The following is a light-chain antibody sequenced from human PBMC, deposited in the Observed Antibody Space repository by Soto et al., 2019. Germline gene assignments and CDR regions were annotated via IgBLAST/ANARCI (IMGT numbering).Light chain of an antibody. CDR1: SSNIGAGYD. J-gene: IGLJ2*01. Sequence: QSVLTQPPSVSGPPGQRVTISCTGSSSNIGAGYDVHWYQQLPGTAPKLPIYGNSNRPSGVPDRFSGSKSGTSASLAITGLQAEGEADYYCQSYDSSLSGSVVFGGGTKLTVL. CDR2: GNS. CDR3: QSYDSSLSGSVV. V-gene: IGLV1-40*01.